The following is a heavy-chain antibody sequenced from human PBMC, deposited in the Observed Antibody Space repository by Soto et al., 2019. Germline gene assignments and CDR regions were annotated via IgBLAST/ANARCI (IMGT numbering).Heavy chain of an antibody. J-gene: IGHJ6*02. CDR3: ARGRQLTPYYYYGMDV. D-gene: IGHD2-2*01. Sequence: QVQLVQSGAEVKKPGASVKVSCMASGYTFTSYDINWVRQATGQGLEWMGWMNPNSGNTGYAQKFQGRVTMTRNTSISTAYMELSSLRSEDTAVYYCARGRQLTPYYYYGMDVWGQGTTVTVSS. V-gene: IGHV1-8*01. CDR2: MNPNSGNT. CDR1: GYTFTSYD.